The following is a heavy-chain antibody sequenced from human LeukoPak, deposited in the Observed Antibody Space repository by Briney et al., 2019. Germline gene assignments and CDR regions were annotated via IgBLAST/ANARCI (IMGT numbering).Heavy chain of an antibody. Sequence: GGSLRLSCAASGFNFQNHTMHWVRHTPGKGPEWVSVIYSGGSTYYADSVKGRFTISRDNSKNTLYLQMNSLRAEDTAVYYCARSSGSYALDVWGQGTTVTVSS. CDR3: ARSSGSYALDV. D-gene: IGHD3-10*01. V-gene: IGHV3-66*01. CDR1: GFNFQNHT. J-gene: IGHJ6*02. CDR2: IYSGGST.